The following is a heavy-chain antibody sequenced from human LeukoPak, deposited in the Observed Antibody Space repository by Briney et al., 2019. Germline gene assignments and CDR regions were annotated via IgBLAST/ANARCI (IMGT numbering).Heavy chain of an antibody. V-gene: IGHV3-7*01. J-gene: IGHJ4*02. CDR3: ARDQGYCSGGSCYSGSSDFDY. Sequence: GGSLRLSCAASGFTFSSYWMSWVRQAPGKGLEWVANIKQDGSEKYYVDSVKGRFTISRDNAKNSLYLQMNSLRAEDTAVYYCARDQGYCSGGSCYSGSSDFDYWGQGTLVTVSS. CDR2: IKQDGSEK. CDR1: GFTFSSYW. D-gene: IGHD2-15*01.